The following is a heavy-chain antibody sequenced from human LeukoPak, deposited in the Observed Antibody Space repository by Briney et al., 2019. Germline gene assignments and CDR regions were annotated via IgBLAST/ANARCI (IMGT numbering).Heavy chain of an antibody. J-gene: IGHJ4*02. V-gene: IGHV1-18*01. CDR2: ISAYNGYT. D-gene: IGHD2-2*01. CDR3: ARGLVDIVYCSSTSCYGLDY. CDR1: GYTFTNYG. Sequence: ASVKVSCKASGYTFTNYGISWVRQAPGQGLEWMGWISAYNGYTNYAQKFQGRVTITADESTSTAYMELSSLRSEDTAVYYCARGLVDIVYCSSTSCYGLDYWGQGTLVTVSS.